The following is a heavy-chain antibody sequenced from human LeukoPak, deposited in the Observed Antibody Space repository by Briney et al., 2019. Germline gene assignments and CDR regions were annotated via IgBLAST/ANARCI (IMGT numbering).Heavy chain of an antibody. J-gene: IGHJ6*03. CDR3: VKNSAYDRSLGYYSYYMDV. V-gene: IGHV3-23*01. CDR1: GFTSSTYG. CDR2: ITGSGERT. Sequence: SGGSLRLSCAASGFTSSTYGITWVRQAPGKGLEWVSSITGSGERTYYADSVKGRFTISRDNSNNMVYLQMNSLRGEDTAVYYCVKNSAYDRSLGYYSYYMDVWGKGTTVTVSS. D-gene: IGHD5-12*01.